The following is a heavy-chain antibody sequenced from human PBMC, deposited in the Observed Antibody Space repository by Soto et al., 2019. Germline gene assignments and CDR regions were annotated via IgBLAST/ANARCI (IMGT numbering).Heavy chain of an antibody. D-gene: IGHD3-3*01. V-gene: IGHV1-8*01. J-gene: IGHJ5*02. CDR1: GYTFTSYD. CDR3: VRGITIFGVVDP. CDR2: MNPNSGNT. Sequence: ASVKVSCKASGYTFTSYDINWVRQATGQGLEWMGWMNPNSGNTGYAQKFQGRVTMTRNTSISTAYMELSSLRSEDTAVYYCVRGITIFGVVDPGGQGTLVTVSS.